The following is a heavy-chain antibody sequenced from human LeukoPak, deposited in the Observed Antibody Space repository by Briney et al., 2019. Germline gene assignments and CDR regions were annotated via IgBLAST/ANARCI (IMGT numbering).Heavy chain of an antibody. J-gene: IGHJ4*02. V-gene: IGHV4-34*01. CDR1: GGSFSGYY. Sequence: SEALSLTCAVYGGSFSGYYWSWLRQPPGKGLEWIGEVNHSGSTNYNPSLKSRVTISVDTSKNQFSLKLSSVTAADTAVYYRARGGLWVVRPVDYWGQGTLVTVSS. CDR2: VNHSGST. D-gene: IGHD3-10*01. CDR3: ARGGLWVVRPVDY.